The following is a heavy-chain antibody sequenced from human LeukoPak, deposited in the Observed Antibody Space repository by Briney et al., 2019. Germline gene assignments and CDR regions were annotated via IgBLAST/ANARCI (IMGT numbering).Heavy chain of an antibody. Sequence: SSETLSLTCTVSGGSISSSSYYWGWIRQPPGKGLEWIGSIYYSGSTYYNPSLKSRVTISVDTSKNQFSLKLSSVTAADTAVYYCAKVAEVGATGYYYYMDVWGKGTTVTISS. CDR2: IYYSGST. V-gene: IGHV4-39*01. J-gene: IGHJ6*03. D-gene: IGHD1-26*01. CDR3: AKVAEVGATGYYYYMDV. CDR1: GGSISSSSYY.